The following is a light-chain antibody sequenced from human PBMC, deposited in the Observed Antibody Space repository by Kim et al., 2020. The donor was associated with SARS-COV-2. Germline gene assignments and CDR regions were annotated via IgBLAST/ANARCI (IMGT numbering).Light chain of an antibody. CDR2: EVS. CDR3: SSYTSSSTWV. J-gene: IGLJ3*02. Sequence: GRSDTISCTGTGSDVSSYDRVSAYQQHHGTAPKLMVYEVSNRPSGVPDHFSGSESVNTASLTISGLQSEDEADYYCSSYTSSSTWVLGEGTQLTVL. CDR1: GSDVSSYDR. V-gene: IGLV2-18*02.